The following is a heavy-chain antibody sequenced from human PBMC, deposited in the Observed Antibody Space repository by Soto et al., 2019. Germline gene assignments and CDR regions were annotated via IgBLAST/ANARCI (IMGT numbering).Heavy chain of an antibody. CDR1: GYTFTSYA. CDR2: INAGNGNT. V-gene: IGHV1-3*01. CDR3: ARGKWERRYYFDY. J-gene: IGHJ4*02. Sequence: ASVKVSCKASGYTFTSYAMHWVRQAPGQRLEWMGWINAGNGNTKYSQKFQGRVTITRDTSASTAYMELSSLRSEDTAVYYCARGKWERRYYFDYWGQGTLVTVS. D-gene: IGHD1-26*01.